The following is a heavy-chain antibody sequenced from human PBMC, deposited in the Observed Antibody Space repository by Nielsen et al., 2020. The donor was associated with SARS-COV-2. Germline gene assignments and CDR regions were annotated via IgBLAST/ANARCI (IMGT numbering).Heavy chain of an antibody. J-gene: IGHJ4*02. Sequence: GESLKISCAASGFTVSSNYMSWVRQAPGKGLEWVSVIYSGGSTNYADSVKGRFTISRDNAENTLHLDMGSLRVGDSAVYYCTRDGHHWDLDNWGQGALVTVSS. D-gene: IGHD7-27*01. CDR2: IYSGGST. CDR1: GFTVSSNY. V-gene: IGHV3-66*01. CDR3: TRDGHHWDLDN.